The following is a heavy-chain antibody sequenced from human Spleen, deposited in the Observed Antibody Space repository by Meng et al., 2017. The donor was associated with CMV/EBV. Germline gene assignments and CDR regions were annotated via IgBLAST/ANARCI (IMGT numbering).Heavy chain of an antibody. Sequence: ASVKVSCKASGYTFTGYYMHWVRQAPGQGLEWMGWINPNSGGTNYAQKFQGRVTMTTDTSTSTAYMELRSLRSDDTAVYYCARRLDDGSYYDYYFDFWGQGTLVTVSS. CDR1: GYTFTGYY. D-gene: IGHD1-26*01. V-gene: IGHV1-2*02. CDR2: INPNSGGT. CDR3: ARRLDDGSYYDYYFDF. J-gene: IGHJ4*02.